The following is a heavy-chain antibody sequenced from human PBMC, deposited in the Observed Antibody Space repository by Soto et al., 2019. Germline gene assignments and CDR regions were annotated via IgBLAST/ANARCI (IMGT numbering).Heavy chain of an antibody. V-gene: IGHV4-39*01. J-gene: IGHJ3*02. D-gene: IGHD3-22*01. CDR3: VGYYDSSGYYEAFDI. Sequence: PSETLSLTCTVSGGSISSSSYYWGWIRQPPGKGLEWIGSIYYSGSTYYNPSLKSRVTISVDTSKNQFSLKLSSVTAADTAVYYCVGYYDSSGYYEAFDIWGQGTMVTVS. CDR1: GGSISSSSYY. CDR2: IYYSGST.